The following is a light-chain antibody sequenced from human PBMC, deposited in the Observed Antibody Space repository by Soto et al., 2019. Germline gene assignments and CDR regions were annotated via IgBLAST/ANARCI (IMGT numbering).Light chain of an antibody. Sequence: EIVWKMSPGTLSLSQRERAALSCRASQSVSSNLAWYQQKPGQAPRLLIYGASTRATGIPARFSGSGSGTEFTLTISSLQSEDFAVYYCQQRSNWLWTVGQGTKVDI. CDR2: GAS. J-gene: IGKJ1*01. CDR1: QSVSSN. V-gene: IGKV3-15*01. CDR3: QQRSNWLWT.